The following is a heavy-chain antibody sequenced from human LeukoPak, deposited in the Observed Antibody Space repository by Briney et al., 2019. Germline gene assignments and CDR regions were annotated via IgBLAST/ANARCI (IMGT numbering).Heavy chain of an antibody. CDR2: IYTSGST. Sequence: PSQTLSLTCTVSGGSISSGSYYWSWIRQPAGKGLEWIGRIYTSGSTNYNPSLKSRVTISVDTSKNQFSLKLSSATAADTAVYYCARGGDDSSGYYPNWFDPWGQGTLVTVSS. V-gene: IGHV4-61*02. D-gene: IGHD3-22*01. J-gene: IGHJ5*02. CDR1: GGSISSGSYY. CDR3: ARGGDDSSGYYPNWFDP.